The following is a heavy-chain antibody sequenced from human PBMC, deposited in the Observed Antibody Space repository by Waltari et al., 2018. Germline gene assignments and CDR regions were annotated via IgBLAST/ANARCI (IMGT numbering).Heavy chain of an antibody. CDR1: GYTFTSHD. CDR3: ARAVQSGYYYYYGMDV. J-gene: IGHJ6*02. V-gene: IGHV1-8*02. Sequence: QVQLVQSGAEVKKPGASVKVSCKASGYTFTSHDINWVRQATGQGLEWMGWMNPNSGNTGYAQKFQGRVTMTRNTSISTAYMELSSLRSEDTAVYYCARAVQSGYYYYYGMDVWGQGTTVTVSS. CDR2: MNPNSGNT. D-gene: IGHD3-10*01.